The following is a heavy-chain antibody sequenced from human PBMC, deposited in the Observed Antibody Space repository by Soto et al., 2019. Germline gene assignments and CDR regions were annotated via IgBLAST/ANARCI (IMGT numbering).Heavy chain of an antibody. CDR3: ARSPDYDFWSGYYDGYYFDY. CDR1: GGSISSYY. V-gene: IGHV4-59*01. CDR2: IYYSGST. D-gene: IGHD3-3*01. J-gene: IGHJ4*02. Sequence: QVQLQESGPGLVKPSETLSLTCTVSGGSISSYYWSWIRQPPGKGLEWIGYIYYSGSTNYNPSLKSRVTISVDTSKNQFSLKLSSVTAADTAVYYCARSPDYDFWSGYYDGYYFDYWGQGTLVTVSS.